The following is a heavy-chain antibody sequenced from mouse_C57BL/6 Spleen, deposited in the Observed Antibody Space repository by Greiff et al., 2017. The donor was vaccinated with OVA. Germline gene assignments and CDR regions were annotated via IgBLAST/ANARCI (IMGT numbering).Heavy chain of an antibody. J-gene: IGHJ4*01. Sequence: VQLQQSGPELVKPGASVKIPCKASGYTFTDYNMDWVKQSHGKSLEWIGDINPNNGGTIYNQKFKGKATLTVDKSSSTAYMELRSLTSEDTAVYYCASRTTVGDYYAMDYWGQGTSVTVSS. V-gene: IGHV1-18*01. CDR2: INPNNGGT. CDR1: GYTFTDYN. D-gene: IGHD1-1*01. CDR3: ASRTTVGDYYAMDY.